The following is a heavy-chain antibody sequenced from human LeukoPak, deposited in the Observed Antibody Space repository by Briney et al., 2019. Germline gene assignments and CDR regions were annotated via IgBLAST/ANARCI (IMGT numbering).Heavy chain of an antibody. CDR2: IYHSGST. V-gene: IGHV4-30-2*01. CDR1: GGSISSGGYY. J-gene: IGHJ4*02. D-gene: IGHD2-15*01. CDR3: ARDRKWWVDY. Sequence: PSETLSLTCTVSGGSISSGGYYWSWIRQPPGKGLEWIGYIYHSGSTYYNPSLKSRVTISIDTSNNQFSLKLSSVTAADTAVYYCARDRKWWVDYWGQGTLVTVSS.